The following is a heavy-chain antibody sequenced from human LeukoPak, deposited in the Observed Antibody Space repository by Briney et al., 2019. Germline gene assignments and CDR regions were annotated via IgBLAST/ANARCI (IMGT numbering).Heavy chain of an antibody. CDR1: GGSISSYY. Sequence: SETLSLTCTVSGGSISSYYWSWIRQPPGKGLEWIGYIYYSGSTNYNPSLKSRVTISVDTSKNQFSLKLSSVTAADTAVYYCARDRSTSCSGWFDPWGQGTLVTVSS. V-gene: IGHV4-59*01. J-gene: IGHJ5*02. CDR3: ARDRSTSCSGWFDP. D-gene: IGHD2-2*01. CDR2: IYYSGST.